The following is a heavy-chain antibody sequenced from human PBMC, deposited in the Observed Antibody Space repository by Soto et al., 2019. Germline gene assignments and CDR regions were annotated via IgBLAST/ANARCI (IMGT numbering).Heavy chain of an antibody. Sequence: QVQLVESGGGVVQPGRSLRLSCAASGFTFSSYGMHWVRQAPGKGLEWVAVISYDGSNKYYADSVKGRFTISRDNSKNTLYLQMNSLRAEDTAVYYCAKDYPLLRLGELSPEFDYWGQGTLVTVSP. CDR1: GFTFSSYG. CDR2: ISYDGSNK. J-gene: IGHJ4*02. D-gene: IGHD3-16*02. CDR3: AKDYPLLRLGELSPEFDY. V-gene: IGHV3-30*18.